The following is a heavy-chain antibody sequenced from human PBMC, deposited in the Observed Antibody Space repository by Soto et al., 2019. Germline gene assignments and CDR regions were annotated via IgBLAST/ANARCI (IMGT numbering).Heavy chain of an antibody. Sequence: EVQLLESGGGLVQPGGSLRLSCAAAGFTFSSYVMSWVRQATGKGLEWVSAISGSGGSTYYADSVEGRFTISRDNSKNTLYLQMNSLRAEDTAVYYCAKGMVREIDYWGQGTLVTVSS. CDR2: ISGSGGST. CDR1: GFTFSSYV. J-gene: IGHJ4*02. D-gene: IGHD3-10*01. V-gene: IGHV3-23*01. CDR3: AKGMVREIDY.